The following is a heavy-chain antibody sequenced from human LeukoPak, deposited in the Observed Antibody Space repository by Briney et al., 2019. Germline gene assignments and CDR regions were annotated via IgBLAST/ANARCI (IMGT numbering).Heavy chain of an antibody. J-gene: IGHJ4*02. D-gene: IGHD3-10*01. CDR2: INPNSGGT. Sequence: ASVKVSCKASGYTFTGYYMHWVRQAPGQGLEWMGWINPNSGGTNYAQKFQGRVAMTRDTSISTAYMELSRLRSDDTAVYYCARERTTMVRGVTPFDYWGQGTLVTVSS. CDR1: GYTFTGYY. CDR3: ARERTTMVRGVTPFDY. V-gene: IGHV1-2*02.